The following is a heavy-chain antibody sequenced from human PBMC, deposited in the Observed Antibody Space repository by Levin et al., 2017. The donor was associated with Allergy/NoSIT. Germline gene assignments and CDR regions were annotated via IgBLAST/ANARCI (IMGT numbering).Heavy chain of an antibody. D-gene: IGHD6-13*01. Sequence: GESLKISCAASGVTFRNYAMSWVRQAPGKGLEWVSAISGSDSSTYYADSVKGRFTISRDNSKNTLYLQMNSLRDEDTAIYYCAKVGSSPIKWGQGTLVTVSS. CDR2: ISGSDSST. CDR1: GVTFRNYA. V-gene: IGHV3-23*01. J-gene: IGHJ4*02. CDR3: AKVGSSPIK.